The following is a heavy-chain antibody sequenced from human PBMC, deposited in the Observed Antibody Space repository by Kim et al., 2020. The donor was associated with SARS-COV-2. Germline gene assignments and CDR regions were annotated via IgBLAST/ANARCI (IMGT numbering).Heavy chain of an antibody. J-gene: IGHJ6*02. D-gene: IGHD3-10*01. CDR1: GGSFSGYY. V-gene: IGHV4-34*01. Sequence: SETLSLTCAVYGGSFSGYYWSWIRQPPGKGLEWIGEINHSGSTNYNPSLKSRVTISVDTSKNQFSLKLSSVTAADTAVYYCARVLLWFGESYYYYYGMDVWGQGTTVTVSS. CDR3: ARVLLWFGESYYYYYGMDV. CDR2: INHSGST.